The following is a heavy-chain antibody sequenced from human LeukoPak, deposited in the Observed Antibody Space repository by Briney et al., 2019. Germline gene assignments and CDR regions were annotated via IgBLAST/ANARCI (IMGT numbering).Heavy chain of an antibody. Sequence: KTGGSLRLSCAASGFTFSSYAVSWVRQAPGKGLEWVSSISSSSSYIYYADSVKGRFTISRDNAKNSLYLQMNSLRAEDTAVYYCARDLAIAAAGPYPRRNWFDPWGQGTLVTVSS. J-gene: IGHJ5*02. D-gene: IGHD6-13*01. V-gene: IGHV3-21*01. CDR2: ISSSSSYI. CDR1: GFTFSSYA. CDR3: ARDLAIAAAGPYPRRNWFDP.